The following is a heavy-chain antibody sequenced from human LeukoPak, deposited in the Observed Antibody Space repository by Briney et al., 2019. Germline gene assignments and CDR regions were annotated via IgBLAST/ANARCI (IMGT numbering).Heavy chain of an antibody. CDR2: IIPILGIA. V-gene: IGHV1-69*04. J-gene: IGHJ6*02. CDR3: ARDWIAADYYYGMDV. CDR1: GGTFSSYA. Sequence: EASVKVSCKASGGTFSSYAISWVRQAPGQGLEWMGRIIPILGIANYAQKFQGRVTITADKSTSTAYMELSSLRSEDTAVYYCARDWIAADYYYGMDVWGQGTTVTVSS. D-gene: IGHD6-13*01.